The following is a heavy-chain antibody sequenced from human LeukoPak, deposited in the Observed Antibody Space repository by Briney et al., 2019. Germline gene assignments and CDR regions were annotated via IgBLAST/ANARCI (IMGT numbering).Heavy chain of an antibody. CDR1: GYTLTSYD. CDR3: ASNYGDYAYLDY. J-gene: IGHJ4*02. Sequence: GASVKVSCKASGYTLTSYDINWVRQATGQGLEWMGWMNPNSGNTGYAQKFQGRVTMTRNTSISTAYMELSSLRSEDTAVYYCASNYGDYAYLDYWGQGTLVTVSS. D-gene: IGHD4-17*01. CDR2: MNPNSGNT. V-gene: IGHV1-8*01.